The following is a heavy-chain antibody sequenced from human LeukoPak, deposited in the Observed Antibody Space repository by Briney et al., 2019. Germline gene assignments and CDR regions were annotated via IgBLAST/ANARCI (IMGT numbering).Heavy chain of an antibody. J-gene: IGHJ5*02. CDR2: INHSGST. Sequence: SETLSLTCAVYGGSFSGYYWSWIRQPPGKGLEWIGEINHSGSTNYNPSLKSRVTISVDTSKNQFSLKLSSVTAADTAVYYCAKTKSGYDSVAPWFDPWGQGTLVTVSS. CDR1: GGSFSGYY. CDR3: AKTKSGYDSVAPWFDP. D-gene: IGHD5-12*01. V-gene: IGHV4-34*01.